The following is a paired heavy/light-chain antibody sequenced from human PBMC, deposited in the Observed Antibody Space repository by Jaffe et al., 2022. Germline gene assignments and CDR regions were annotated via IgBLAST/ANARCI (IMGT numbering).Heavy chain of an antibody. CDR3: ARAYCSTNGRCYEPNF. V-gene: IGHV1-3*01. CDR2: INAGHGNT. J-gene: IGHJ4*02. D-gene: IGHD2-8*01. Sequence: QVQLVQSGAEVKPPGASVKLSCKASGYTFSSYAMNWVRQGPGQRPEWMGWINAGHGNTKYSENFQDRVTISWDTAARTAYMELSSLRSEDTAVYYCARAYCSTNGRCYEPNFWGQGTLVTVSS. CDR1: GYTFSSYA.
Light chain of an antibody. CDR3: QQYDTYPIT. CDR2: GAF. CDR1: QDTNNY. J-gene: IGKJ5*01. Sequence: DIQMTQSPTSLSASVGDTVTITCRASQDTNNYIAWFQQKPGKAPKSLIFGAFSLQSGVPSRFSGSGSETDFTLTISSLQPEDFATYYCQQYDTYPITFGQGTRLEIK. V-gene: IGKV1-16*01.